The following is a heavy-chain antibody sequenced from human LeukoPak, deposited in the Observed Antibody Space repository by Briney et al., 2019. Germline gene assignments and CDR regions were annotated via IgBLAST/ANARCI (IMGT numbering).Heavy chain of an antibody. D-gene: IGHD3-16*01. V-gene: IGHV3-23*01. CDR2: IRGNGET. CDR1: GLSFSSFA. Sequence: GGSLRLSCAASGLSFSSFAMSWVRQGPARGLEWVSSIRGNGETFYADSVKGRFTISRDNSKNTVYIQMNSLRAEDTAVYYCAKDGSWGDYYFYFYMDVWGKGTTVTVSS. CDR3: AKDGSWGDYYFYFYMDV. J-gene: IGHJ6*03.